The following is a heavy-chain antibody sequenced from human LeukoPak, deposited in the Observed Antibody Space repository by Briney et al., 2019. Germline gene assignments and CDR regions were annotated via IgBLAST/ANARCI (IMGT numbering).Heavy chain of an antibody. D-gene: IGHD3-10*01. CDR3: ARSGVYYGSGSYYDY. CDR1: GFTFSTYS. V-gene: IGHV3-48*01. CDR2: ISSSSSTI. J-gene: IGHJ4*02. Sequence: PGGSLRLSCAASGFTFSTYSMNWVRQAPGKGLEWVSYISSSSSTIYYADSVKGRFTISRDNGKNSLYLQMNSLRAEDTAVYYCARSGVYYGSGSYYDYWGQGTLVTVSS.